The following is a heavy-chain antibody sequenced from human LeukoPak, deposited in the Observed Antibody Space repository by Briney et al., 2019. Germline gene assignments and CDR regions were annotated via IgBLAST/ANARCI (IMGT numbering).Heavy chain of an antibody. D-gene: IGHD3-10*01. CDR2: INSDGSST. CDR3: AREWSGFGELPDY. Sequence: GGSLRLSCAASGFTFSSHWMHWVRQAPGKGLVWISRINSDGSSTSYADSVKGRFTISRDNAKNTLYLQMNSLRVEDTAVYYCAREWSGFGELPDYWGQGTLVTVSS. J-gene: IGHJ4*02. V-gene: IGHV3-74*01. CDR1: GFTFSSHW.